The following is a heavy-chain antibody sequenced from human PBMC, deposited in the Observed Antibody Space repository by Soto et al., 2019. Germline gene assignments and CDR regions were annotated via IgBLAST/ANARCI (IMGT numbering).Heavy chain of an antibody. CDR3: ARDRRGNDFWSGYSAFDI. CDR1: GGSISSGGYY. J-gene: IGHJ3*02. Sequence: SETLSLTCTVSGGSISSGGYYWSWIRQHPGKGLEWIGYIYYSGSTYYNPSLKSRVTISVDTSKNQFSLKLSSVTAADTAVYYCARDRRGNDFWSGYSAFDIWGQGTMVTVSS. V-gene: IGHV4-31*03. CDR2: IYYSGST. D-gene: IGHD3-3*01.